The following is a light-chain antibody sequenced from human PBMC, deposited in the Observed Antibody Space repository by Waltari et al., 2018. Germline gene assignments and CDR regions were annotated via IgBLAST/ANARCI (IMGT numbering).Light chain of an antibody. CDR3: ATWDNSLSEVV. CDR2: DNN. J-gene: IGLJ2*01. CDR1: ISNIGNYY. Sequence: QSVLTQPPSVSAAPGQKVTISCSGCISNIGNYYLSLYHQLTEAAPKLLIYDNNKRPSGIPDRFSASKSGTSATLGITGLQIGDEADYYCATWDNSLSEVVFGGGTKLTVL. V-gene: IGLV1-51*01.